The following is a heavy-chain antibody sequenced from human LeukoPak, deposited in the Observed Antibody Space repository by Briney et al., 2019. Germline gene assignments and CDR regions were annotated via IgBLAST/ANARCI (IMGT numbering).Heavy chain of an antibody. J-gene: IGHJ4*02. D-gene: IGHD6-19*01. V-gene: IGHV4-39*07. CDR1: GGSITKNGYY. CDR2: MHYSGST. Sequence: PSEPLSLTCSVSGGSITKNGYYWGWIRQSPETGLDWIGSMHYSGSTYYNPSLNSRVTISVDTSKNQFSLKLTSVTAADTAVYYCCGSGWFAGPFGYWGQGALVTVSS. CDR3: CGSGWFAGPFGY.